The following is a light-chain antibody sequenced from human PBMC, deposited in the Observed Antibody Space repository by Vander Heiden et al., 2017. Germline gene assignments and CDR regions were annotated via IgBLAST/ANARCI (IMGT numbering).Light chain of an antibody. CDR2: GNS. J-gene: IGLJ1*01. CDR1: SSNIGAGYD. CDR3: QSYDSSLSGYV. Sequence: QSVLTPPPSVSGAPGQRVTISCTRSSSNIGAGYDVHWYQLLPGTAPKLLIYGNSNRPSGVPDRFSGSKSGTSASLAITGLQAEDEADYYCQSYDSSLSGYVFGAGTKVTVL. V-gene: IGLV1-40*01.